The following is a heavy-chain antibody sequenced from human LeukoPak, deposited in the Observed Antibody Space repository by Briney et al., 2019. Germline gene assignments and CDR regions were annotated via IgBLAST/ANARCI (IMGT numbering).Heavy chain of an antibody. Sequence: GASVKVSCKASGYTFTSYGISWVRQAPGQGLEWMGLISAYNGKTNYAQKFQGRVTMTRDTSISTAYMELSRLRSDDTAVYYCARAQIVVLPAAIGDNWFDPWGQGTLVTVSS. CDR1: GYTFTSYG. CDR2: ISAYNGKT. CDR3: ARAQIVVLPAAIGDNWFDP. D-gene: IGHD2-2*02. V-gene: IGHV1-18*01. J-gene: IGHJ5*02.